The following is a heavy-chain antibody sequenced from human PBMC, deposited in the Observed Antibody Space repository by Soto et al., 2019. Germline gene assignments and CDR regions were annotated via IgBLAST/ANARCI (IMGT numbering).Heavy chain of an antibody. D-gene: IGHD3-22*01. CDR2: IYHSGST. CDR1: GASVTSDDYY. J-gene: IGHJ4*02. V-gene: IGHV4-30-4*01. CDR3: ARDPIFYYASSGYGGSYFDY. Sequence: SETLSLTCAVSGASVTSDDYYWSWIRQPPGKGLEWIGYIYHSGSTYYNPSLKRRVSISIDTSQNQFSLKLTSLTAADTAVYYCARDPIFYYASSGYGGSYFDYWGQGSRVTVSS.